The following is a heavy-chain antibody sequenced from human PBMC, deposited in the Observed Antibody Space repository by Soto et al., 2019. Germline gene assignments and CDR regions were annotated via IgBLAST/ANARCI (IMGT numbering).Heavy chain of an antibody. CDR3: TLHVVVVTSIHNYFNY. J-gene: IGHJ4*02. CDR2: IKSKTDGEAT. CDR1: GFTFANAW. D-gene: IGHD2-21*02. Sequence: EVELVDSGGGLVKPGGSLTLSCAASGFTFANAWMSWVRQAPGKGLEWVVRIKSKTDGEATDYAAPVKGRFSISRDDSKNTMFLQMNSLQIEDTAIYYCTLHVVVVTSIHNYFNYWGQGTRVTVSS. V-gene: IGHV3-15*01.